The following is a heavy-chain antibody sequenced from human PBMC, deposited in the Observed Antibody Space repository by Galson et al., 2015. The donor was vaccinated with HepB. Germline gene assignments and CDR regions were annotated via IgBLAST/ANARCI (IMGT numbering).Heavy chain of an antibody. Sequence: SLRLSCAASGFTFSSYGMHWVRQAPGKGLEWVAVIWYDGSNKYYADSVKGRFTISRDNSKNTLYLQMNSLRAEDTAVYYCARVDSYGYYFDYWGQGTLVTVSS. CDR3: ARVDSYGYYFDY. CDR2: IWYDGSNK. CDR1: GFTFSSYG. J-gene: IGHJ4*02. V-gene: IGHV3-33*01. D-gene: IGHD5-18*01.